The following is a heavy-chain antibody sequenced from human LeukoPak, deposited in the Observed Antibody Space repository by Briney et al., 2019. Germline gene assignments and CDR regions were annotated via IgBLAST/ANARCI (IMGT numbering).Heavy chain of an antibody. Sequence: GGSLRLSCAASGFTFSSYGMHWARQAPGKGLEWVAVISYDGSNEYFADSVKGRFTISRDNSKSTLYLQMNSLRAEDTALYYCARKTFYSSGWYGAFDIWGQGTLVTVSS. J-gene: IGHJ3*02. CDR1: GFTFSSYG. V-gene: IGHV3-30*03. CDR2: ISYDGSNE. CDR3: ARKTFYSSGWYGAFDI. D-gene: IGHD6-19*01.